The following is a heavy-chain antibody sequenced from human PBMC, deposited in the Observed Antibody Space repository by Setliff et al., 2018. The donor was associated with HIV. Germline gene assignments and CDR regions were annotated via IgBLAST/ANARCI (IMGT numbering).Heavy chain of an antibody. D-gene: IGHD2-2*01. CDR2: VFPDDSDT. J-gene: IGHJ3*01. CDR1: GYSFTTLW. Sequence: PGESLKISCQASGYSFTTLWIAWVRQMPGKGLEWMGMVFPDDSDTRYSPSFQAQVTISADKSINTAYVQWSSLEASDTAMYYCASPGYCSSPNCMNVFNFWGHGTMVTVSS. CDR3: ASPGYCSSPNCMNVFNF. V-gene: IGHV5-51*01.